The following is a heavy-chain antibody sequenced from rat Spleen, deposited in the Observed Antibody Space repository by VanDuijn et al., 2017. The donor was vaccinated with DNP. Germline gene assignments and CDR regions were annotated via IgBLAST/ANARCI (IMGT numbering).Heavy chain of an antibody. Sequence: EVQLVESGGDLVQPGRSLKLSCEASGFTFSDYYMACVRQAPTKGLEFVTYISSDGRSPYYGDSVKGRFTISRDNAKSTLYLQMNSLRSEDMATYYCARPMDYYSGGFAHWGQGTLVTVSS. V-gene: IGHV5-22*01. CDR3: ARPMDYYSGGFAH. CDR2: ISSDGRSP. D-gene: IGHD1-1*01. J-gene: IGHJ3*01. CDR1: GFTFSDYY.